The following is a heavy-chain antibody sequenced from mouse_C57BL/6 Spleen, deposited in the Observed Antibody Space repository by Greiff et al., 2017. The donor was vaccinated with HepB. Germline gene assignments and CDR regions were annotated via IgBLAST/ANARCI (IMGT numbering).Heavy chain of an antibody. CDR1: GFTFRDAW. CDR2: IRNKANNHAT. Sequence: EVKLQESGGGLVQPGGSMKLSCAASGFTFRDAWMDWVRQSPEKGLEWVAEIRNKANNHATYYAESVKGRFTISRDDSKSSVYLQMNSLRAEDTGIYYCTSGITTVVGYWYFDVWGTGTTVTVSS. CDR3: TSGITTVVGYWYFDV. V-gene: IGHV6-6*01. D-gene: IGHD1-1*01. J-gene: IGHJ1*03.